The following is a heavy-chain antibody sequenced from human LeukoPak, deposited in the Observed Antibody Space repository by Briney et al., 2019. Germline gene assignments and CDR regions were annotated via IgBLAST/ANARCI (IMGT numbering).Heavy chain of an antibody. D-gene: IGHD3-10*01. J-gene: IGHJ4*02. CDR2: IRYDGSNK. CDR3: AKGGYGSGSYSDY. CDR1: GFTFSSYG. V-gene: IGHV3-30*02. Sequence: GGPLRLSCAASGFTFSSYGMHWVRQAPGKGLEWVAFIRYDGSNKYYADPVKGRFTISRDNSKNTLYLQMNSLRAEDTAVYYCAKGGYGSGSYSDYWGQGTLVTVSS.